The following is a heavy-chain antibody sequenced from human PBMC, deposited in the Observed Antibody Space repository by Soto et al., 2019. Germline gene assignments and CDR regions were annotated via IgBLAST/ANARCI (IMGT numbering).Heavy chain of an antibody. Sequence: QVQLVQSGVEVKKPGASVKVSCKASGYTFTRYGISWVRQAPGQGLEWMGWISAYNGNTNYAQNLQGRVTMTTDTSTSKGYMELMRLRSDDTAVYYCARKRAYNSGSLDYWGQGTLVTVSS. CDR1: GYTFTRYG. CDR2: ISAYNGNT. V-gene: IGHV1-18*01. CDR3: ARKRAYNSGSLDY. D-gene: IGHD3-22*01. J-gene: IGHJ4*02.